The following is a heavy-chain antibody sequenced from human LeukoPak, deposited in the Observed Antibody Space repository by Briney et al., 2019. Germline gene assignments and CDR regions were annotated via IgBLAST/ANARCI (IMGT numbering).Heavy chain of an antibody. CDR2: IFYRGKT. Sequence: PSETLSLTCSVSGGSISSDNDHWAWIRQAPGKGLEWIGNIFYRGKTYYNPSLRSRVILSVDTSKNQFSLNLISVTAADTAVYYCARHRLDVLRSLDWPRRSSSDLNYFDPWGQGFLVTVSS. CDR3: ARHRLDVLRSLDWPRRSSSDLNYFDP. CDR1: GGSISSDNDH. D-gene: IGHD3-3*01. V-gene: IGHV4-39*01. J-gene: IGHJ5*02.